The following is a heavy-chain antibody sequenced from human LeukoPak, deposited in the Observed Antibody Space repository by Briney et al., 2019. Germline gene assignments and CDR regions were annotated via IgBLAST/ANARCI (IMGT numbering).Heavy chain of an antibody. CDR3: ARAGYYYDSSGSDDAFDI. V-gene: IGHV1-69*13. CDR2: IIPIFGTA. Sequence: SVKVSCKASGGTFSRYAISWVRQAPGQGLEWMGGIIPIFGTANYAQKFQGRVTITADESTSTAYMELSSLRSEDTAVYYCARAGYYYDSSGSDDAFDIWGQGTMVTVSS. CDR1: GGTFSRYA. J-gene: IGHJ3*02. D-gene: IGHD3-22*01.